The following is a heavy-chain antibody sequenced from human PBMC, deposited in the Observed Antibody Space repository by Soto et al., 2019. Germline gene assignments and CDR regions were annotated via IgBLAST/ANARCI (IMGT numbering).Heavy chain of an antibody. Sequence: SETLSLTCTVSGDSISPYYWSWIRQPPGKGLEWIGYIFYSGSTSYNPSLKSRVTISVDTSKNQFSLKLSSVTAADTAVYYCARGRTSRGYYYGMDVWGQGTTVTVSS. CDR1: GDSISPYY. J-gene: IGHJ6*02. CDR3: ARGRTSRGYYYGMDV. V-gene: IGHV4-59*01. CDR2: IFYSGST. D-gene: IGHD3-10*01.